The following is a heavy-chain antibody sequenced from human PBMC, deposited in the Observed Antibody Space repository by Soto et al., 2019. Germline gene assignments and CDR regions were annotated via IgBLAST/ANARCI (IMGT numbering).Heavy chain of an antibody. V-gene: IGHV4-31*03. CDR1: GGSTSSGGYY. CDR2: IYYSGST. J-gene: IGHJ1*01. CDR3: ARDLDGLHDDTSGPFPRPG. D-gene: IGHD3-22*01. Sequence: SETLSLTCTVSGGSTSSGGYYWSWIRQHPGKGLEWIGYIYYSGSTYYNPSLESRVTISVDTSKNQFSLKLSSVTAADTAVYYCARDLDGLHDDTSGPFPRPGWGQGTPVTVSS.